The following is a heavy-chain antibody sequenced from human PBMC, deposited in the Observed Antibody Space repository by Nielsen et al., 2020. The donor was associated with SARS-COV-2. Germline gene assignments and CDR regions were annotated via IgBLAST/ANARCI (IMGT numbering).Heavy chain of an antibody. J-gene: IGHJ5*02. V-gene: IGHV4-39*01. CDR2: LYYSGST. Sequence: SETLSLTCAVYGGSFSSYYWGWIRQPPGKGLEWIGSLYYSGSTYYNPSPKSRVTISVDTSKNQFSLKLSSVTAADTAVYYCAFRGVGASYDPWGQGTLVTVSS. CDR1: GGSFSSYY. CDR3: AFRGVGASYDP. D-gene: IGHD1-26*01.